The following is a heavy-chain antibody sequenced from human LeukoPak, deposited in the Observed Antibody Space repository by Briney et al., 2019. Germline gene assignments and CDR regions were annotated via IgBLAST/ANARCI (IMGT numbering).Heavy chain of an antibody. Sequence: ASVKVSCKASGYTFTSYDINWVRQATGQGLEWMGWMNPNSGNTGYAQKFQGRVTMTRNTSTSTAYMELSSLRSEDTAVYYCARNRGKRYYYYMDVWGKGTTVTVSS. CDR3: ARNRGKRYYYYMDV. D-gene: IGHD1-14*01. CDR1: GYTFTSYD. CDR2: MNPNSGNT. V-gene: IGHV1-8*01. J-gene: IGHJ6*03.